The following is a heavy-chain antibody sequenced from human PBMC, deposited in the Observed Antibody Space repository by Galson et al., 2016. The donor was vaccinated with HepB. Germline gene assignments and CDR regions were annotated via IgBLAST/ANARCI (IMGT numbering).Heavy chain of an antibody. V-gene: IGHV3-48*02. CDR1: GFTFSSYT. CDR3: ARGRGGYDSSAYPFDL. CDR2: ISLSSRII. D-gene: IGHD3-22*01. J-gene: IGHJ4*02. Sequence: SLRLSCAASGFTFSSYTMTWVRLAPGKGLEWVSYISLSSRIIYYADSVQGRFTISRDDAKKSLHLQMDSLRDEDTAVYYWARGRGGYDSSAYPFDLWGQGTLVTVSS.